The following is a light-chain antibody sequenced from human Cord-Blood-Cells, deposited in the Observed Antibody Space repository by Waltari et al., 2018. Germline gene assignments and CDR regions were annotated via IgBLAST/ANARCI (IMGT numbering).Light chain of an antibody. CDR1: TGYGQYK. CDR3: GADHGSGSNFVWV. Sequence: QPVLTQPLSALAALGASVTLPCHVGTGYGQYKVGWYQPRPGKGPRFGMRVGTGGIVGSKGDGIPDRFSVLGSGLNRYLTIKNIQEEDESDYHCGADHGSGSNFVWVFGGGTKLTVL. CDR2: VGTGGIVG. J-gene: IGLJ3*02. V-gene: IGLV9-49*01.